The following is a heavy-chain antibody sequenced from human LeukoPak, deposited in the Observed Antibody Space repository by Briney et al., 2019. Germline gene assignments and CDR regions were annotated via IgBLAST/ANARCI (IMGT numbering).Heavy chain of an antibody. V-gene: IGHV4-4*09. Sequence: PSETLSLTCTVSGGSNNSYYWSWIRQPPGKGLEWIGYTHPSGNTNYSPSLKSRVTISMDMSRNQFSLKLSSVTAADTAVYYCARKAPKKGWFDPWGQGTLVTVSS. J-gene: IGHJ5*02. CDR3: ARKAPKKGWFDP. CDR2: THPSGNT. CDR1: GGSNNSYY.